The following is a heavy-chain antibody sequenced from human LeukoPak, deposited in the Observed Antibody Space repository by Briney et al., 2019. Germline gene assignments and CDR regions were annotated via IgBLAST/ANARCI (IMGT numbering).Heavy chain of an antibody. J-gene: IGHJ5*02. D-gene: IGHD2-2*01. Sequence: SQTLSLTCAISGDSVSSNSVAWNWIRQSPSRGLEWLGRTYYRSKWYSSYAVSVKSRITINPDTSKNQFSLHLNSVTPEDTAVYYCARSYGSTSWFDPWGQGTLVTVSS. CDR1: GDSVSSNSVA. V-gene: IGHV6-1*01. CDR3: ARSYGSTSWFDP. CDR2: TYYRSKWYS.